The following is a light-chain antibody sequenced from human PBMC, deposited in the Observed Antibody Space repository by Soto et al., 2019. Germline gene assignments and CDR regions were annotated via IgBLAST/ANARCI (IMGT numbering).Light chain of an antibody. CDR1: QSVSSY. Sequence: EIVLTQSPATLSLSPGERATLSCRASQSVSSYLAWYQQKPGQAPRLLIYDASNSATGIPARFSGSGSGTDFTLTISSLEPEDFAGYYCQQRSNWITFGQGTRLEIE. CDR3: QQRSNWIT. CDR2: DAS. V-gene: IGKV3-11*01. J-gene: IGKJ5*01.